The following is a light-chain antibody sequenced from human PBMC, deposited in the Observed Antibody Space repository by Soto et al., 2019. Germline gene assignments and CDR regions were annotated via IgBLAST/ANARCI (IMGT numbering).Light chain of an antibody. CDR2: DAS. CDR3: QQYNSYPT. V-gene: IGKV1-5*01. CDR1: QSISTW. J-gene: IGKJ1*01. Sequence: GDRVTITCRASQSISTWLAWYQQKPGKAPKLLIYDASSLESGVPSSFSGSGSGTEFTLTISSLQPEDFASYYCQQYNSYPTFGQGTKVDIK.